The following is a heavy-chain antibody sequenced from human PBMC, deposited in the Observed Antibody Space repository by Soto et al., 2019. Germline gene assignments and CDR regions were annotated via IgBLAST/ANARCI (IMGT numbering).Heavy chain of an antibody. Sequence: GGSLRLSCAASGFTFSSYAMSWVRQAPGKGLQWVSAISPSGDNTYYADSVKGRFTISRGDSKNTLYLQMNSLRVEDTAVYYCAKAGSHSYFDYWGQGTVVTVSS. CDR1: GFTFSSYA. CDR3: AKAGSHSYFDY. D-gene: IGHD1-26*01. J-gene: IGHJ4*02. V-gene: IGHV3-23*01. CDR2: ISPSGDNT.